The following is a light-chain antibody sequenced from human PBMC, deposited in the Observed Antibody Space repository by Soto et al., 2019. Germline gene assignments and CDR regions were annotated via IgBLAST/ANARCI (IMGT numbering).Light chain of an antibody. J-gene: IGKJ1*01. CDR3: QQYNNWPRT. CDR1: QSVSSD. V-gene: IGKV3-15*01. Sequence: EVVMTQSPDTLSVSPGERATLSCRASQSVSSDLAWYHQKPGQAPRLPIYGASTRATGIQARFSGSGSGTEFTLTINSLQSEDFAVYYCQQYNNWPRTFGQGTKVDIK. CDR2: GAS.